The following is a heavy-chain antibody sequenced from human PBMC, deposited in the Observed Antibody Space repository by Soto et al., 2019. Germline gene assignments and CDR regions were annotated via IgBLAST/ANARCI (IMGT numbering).Heavy chain of an antibody. CDR1: GFTFSSYG. D-gene: IGHD3-22*01. J-gene: IGHJ4*02. V-gene: IGHV3-30*18. CDR2: ISYDGSNK. CDR3: AKDSAYDSSGSWSGDY. Sequence: QVQLVESGGGVVQPGRSLRLSCAASGFTFSSYGMHWVRQAPGKGLEWVAVISYDGSNKYYADSVKGRFTISRDNSKNKLYLQMNSLRAGDTAVYYCAKDSAYDSSGSWSGDYWGQGTLVTVSS.